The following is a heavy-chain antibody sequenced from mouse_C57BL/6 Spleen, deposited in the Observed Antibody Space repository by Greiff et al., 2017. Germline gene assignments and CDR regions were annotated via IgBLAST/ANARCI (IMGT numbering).Heavy chain of an antibody. CDR3: ARDYYDYAIAY. Sequence: QVQLQQPGAELVKPGASVKLSCKASGYTFTSYWMHWVKQRPGRGLEWIGRIDPNSGGTKYNEKFKSKATLTVDKPSSTAYMQLSSQTSEDSAVYYGARDYYDYAIAYWGQGTLVTVSA. CDR1: GYTFTSYW. D-gene: IGHD2-4*01. V-gene: IGHV1-72*01. J-gene: IGHJ3*01. CDR2: IDPNSGGT.